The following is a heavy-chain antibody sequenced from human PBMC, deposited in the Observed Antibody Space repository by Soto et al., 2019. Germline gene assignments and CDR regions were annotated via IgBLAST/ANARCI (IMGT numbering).Heavy chain of an antibody. CDR2: IIPIFDTT. D-gene: IGHD6-13*01. CDR1: GGTFGSNA. V-gene: IGHV1-69*01. Sequence: QVQLVQSGAEVKKPGSSVRVSCKASGGTFGSNALSWVRQAPGQGLEWMGGIIPIFDTTHYAQNFQGRVTITADESTSTVYMELSSLRSEDTSVYYCATILGPSTTWYLNGMDVWGQGNSVTVSS. J-gene: IGHJ6*02. CDR3: ATILGPSTTWYLNGMDV.